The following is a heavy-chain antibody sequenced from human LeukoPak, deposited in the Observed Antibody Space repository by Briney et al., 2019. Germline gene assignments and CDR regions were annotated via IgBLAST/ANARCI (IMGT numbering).Heavy chain of an antibody. J-gene: IGHJ4*02. CDR3: ARTSGGVKPWESLDY. D-gene: IGHD1-26*01. V-gene: IGHV1-69*05. CDR1: GGTFSSYA. CDR2: IIPIFGTA. Sequence: ASVKVSCKASGGTFSSYAISWVRQAPGQGLEWMGRIIPIFGTANYAQKFQGRVTITTDESTSTAYMELSSLRSEDTAVYYCARTSGGVKPWESLDYWGQGTLVTVSS.